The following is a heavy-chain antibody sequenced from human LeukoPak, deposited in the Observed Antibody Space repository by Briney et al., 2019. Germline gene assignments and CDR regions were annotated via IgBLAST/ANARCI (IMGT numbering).Heavy chain of an antibody. CDR1: GFTFSDYY. J-gene: IGHJ4*02. D-gene: IGHD5-12*01. CDR2: ISSSGSTI. Sequence: GGSLRLSCAASGFTFSDYYMSWIRQAPVKVLEWVSYISSSGSTIYYADAVKGRFTISRDNAKNSLYLQMNSLRAEDTAVYYCAKSLRGYSGYDSNDYWGQGTLVTVSS. CDR3: AKSLRGYSGYDSNDY. V-gene: IGHV3-11*01.